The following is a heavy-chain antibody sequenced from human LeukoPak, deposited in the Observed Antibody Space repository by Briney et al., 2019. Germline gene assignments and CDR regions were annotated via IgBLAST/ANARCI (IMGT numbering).Heavy chain of an antibody. V-gene: IGHV1-2*02. Sequence: ASVKVSCKASGYTFTGYYMHWVRQAPGQGLEWMGWINPNSGGTNYAQKFQGRVTMTRDTSTSTVYMELSSLRSEDTAVYYCARTNDYGDYWGQGTLVIVSS. CDR1: GYTFTGYY. CDR3: ARTNDYGDY. J-gene: IGHJ4*02. CDR2: INPNSGGT.